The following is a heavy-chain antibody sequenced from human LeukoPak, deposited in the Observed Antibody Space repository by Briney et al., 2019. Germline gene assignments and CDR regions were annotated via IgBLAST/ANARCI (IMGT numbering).Heavy chain of an antibody. J-gene: IGHJ4*02. Sequence: GGSLRLSCSASGFTFSNYAMAWVRQAPGKGLEYVSAISNNGVSTYYADSVKGRFTIPRDNSKSTLYLQMNSLRAEDTAVYYCAMNWNCDYWGQGTLVTVSS. D-gene: IGHD1-1*01. CDR1: GFTFSNYA. V-gene: IGHV3-64*04. CDR3: AMNWNCDY. CDR2: ISNNGVST.